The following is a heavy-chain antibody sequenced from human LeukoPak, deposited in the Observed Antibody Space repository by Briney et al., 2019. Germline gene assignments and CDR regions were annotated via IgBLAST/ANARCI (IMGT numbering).Heavy chain of an antibody. Sequence: GGSLRLSCEASGFTISPYSMSWVRQAPGKGLEWVAVIWHDGKNKYYADSVKGRFTISRDNSKNTLYLQMDSLRAEDTAVYYCARDRGSNDPIDYWGQGTLVTVSS. CDR2: IWHDGKNK. D-gene: IGHD2-15*01. CDR3: ARDRGSNDPIDY. CDR1: GFTISPYS. V-gene: IGHV3-33*08. J-gene: IGHJ4*02.